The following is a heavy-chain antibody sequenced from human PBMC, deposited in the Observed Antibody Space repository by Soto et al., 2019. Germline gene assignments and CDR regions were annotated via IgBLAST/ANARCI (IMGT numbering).Heavy chain of an antibody. Sequence: PGGSLTLSCAASGFTFSSYAMHWVRQAPGKGLEWVAVISYDGSNKYYADSVKGRFTISRDNSKNTLYLQMNSLRAEDTAVYYCASQGGIVLVPAAYWGQGTLVTVSS. CDR1: GFTFSSYA. J-gene: IGHJ4*02. CDR3: ASQGGIVLVPAAY. CDR2: ISYDGSNK. V-gene: IGHV3-30-3*01. D-gene: IGHD2-2*01.